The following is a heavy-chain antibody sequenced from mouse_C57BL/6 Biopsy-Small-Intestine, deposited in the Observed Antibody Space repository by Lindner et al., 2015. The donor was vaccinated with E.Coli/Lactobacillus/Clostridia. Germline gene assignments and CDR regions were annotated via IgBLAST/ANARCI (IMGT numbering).Heavy chain of an antibody. J-gene: IGHJ2*02. Sequence: VQLQESGEDLVRSGGSLKLSCAASGFTFSIYGMSWVRQTPDKKLEWVATISSGGSSTYYSDSVKGRFTISRDNAKNTLYLQMSSLKSEDTAIYYCVRPYGSSLDYWGHGTFLTVSS. D-gene: IGHD1-1*01. V-gene: IGHV5-6*01. CDR1: GFTFSIYG. CDR2: ISSGGSST. CDR3: VRPYGSSLDY.